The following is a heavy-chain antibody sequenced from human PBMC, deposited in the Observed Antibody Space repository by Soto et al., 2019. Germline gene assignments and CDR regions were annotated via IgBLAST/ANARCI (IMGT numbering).Heavy chain of an antibody. J-gene: IGHJ5*02. V-gene: IGHV1-18*01. CDR2: ISAYNGNT. CDR3: ARDHYDFWSGYYITVSWLDP. Sequence: ASVKVSCKASGYTFTSYGISWVRQAPGQGLEWMGWISAYNGNTNYAQKLQGRVTMTTDTSTSTAYMELRSLRSDDTAVYYCARDHYDFWSGYYITVSWLDPWGQGTLVTVSS. D-gene: IGHD3-3*01. CDR1: GYTFTSYG.